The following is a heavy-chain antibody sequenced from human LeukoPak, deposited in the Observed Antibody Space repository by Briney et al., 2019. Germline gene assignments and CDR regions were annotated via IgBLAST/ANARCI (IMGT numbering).Heavy chain of an antibody. J-gene: IGHJ4*02. Sequence: PGESLRLSCAASGSSFSSYGMSWVRQAPGKGLEWVSAISSGGNSTYYADSVKGRFTISRDNSKNRLYLQMDSLRAEDTAVYYCAKRHSSSSYYFDYWGQGTLVTVSS. CDR3: AKRHSSSSYYFDY. V-gene: IGHV3-23*01. D-gene: IGHD6-13*01. CDR1: GSSFSSYG. CDR2: ISSGGNST.